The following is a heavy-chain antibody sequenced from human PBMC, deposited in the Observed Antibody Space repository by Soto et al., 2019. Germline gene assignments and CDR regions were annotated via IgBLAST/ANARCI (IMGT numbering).Heavy chain of an antibody. J-gene: IGHJ5*02. V-gene: IGHV1-3*01. CDR2: INAGNGNT. D-gene: IGHD5-12*01. CDR1: GYTFTSYA. Sequence: QVQLVQSGAVVKKPGASVKVSCKASGYTFTSYAMHWVRQAPGQRLEWMGWINAGNGNTKYSQKFQGRVTITRDTSASTAYMELSSLRSEDTAVYYCARDQVGYSGYDGPLWFDPWGQGTLVTVSS. CDR3: ARDQVGYSGYDGPLWFDP.